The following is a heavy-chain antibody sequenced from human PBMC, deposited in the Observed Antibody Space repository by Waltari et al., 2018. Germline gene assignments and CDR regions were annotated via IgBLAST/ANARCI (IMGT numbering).Heavy chain of an antibody. CDR2: IYHSGST. V-gene: IGHV4-38-2*01. D-gene: IGHD6-6*01. CDR3: ARAPVSSSPVFYFDY. J-gene: IGHJ4*02. CDR1: GYPISSGYY. Sequence: QVQLQESGPGLVTPSETLSLTCAVSGYPISSGYYWGWIRQPPGKGLEWIGSIYHSGSTYYNPSLKSRVTISVDTSKNQFSLKLSSVTAADTAVYYCARAPVSSSPVFYFDYWGQGTLVTVSS.